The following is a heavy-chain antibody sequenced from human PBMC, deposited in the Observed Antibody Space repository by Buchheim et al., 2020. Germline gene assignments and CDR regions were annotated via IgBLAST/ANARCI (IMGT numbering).Heavy chain of an antibody. CDR1: GFTFSSYA. Sequence: EVQLLESGGGLVQPGGSLRLSCAASGFTFSSYAMSWVRQAPGKGLEWVSAISGSGGSTYYADSVKGRFTISRDNSKNTLYLQMTSLRAEDTAVYDCAKLNLEYSGSYYGFDYWGQGTL. J-gene: IGHJ4*02. D-gene: IGHD1-26*01. V-gene: IGHV3-23*01. CDR3: AKLNLEYSGSYYGFDY. CDR2: ISGSGGST.